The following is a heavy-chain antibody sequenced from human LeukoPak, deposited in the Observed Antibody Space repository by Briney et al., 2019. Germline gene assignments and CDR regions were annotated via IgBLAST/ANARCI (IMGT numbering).Heavy chain of an antibody. CDR1: GDSASSNSAA. V-gene: IGHV6-1*01. CDR3: ARDPSSSSWGPFDY. Sequence: SQTLSLTRAISGDSASSNSAAWNWIRQSPSRGLEWLGSTYYRSKWYNDYAVSVKSRITINPDTSKNQFSLQLSSVTPEDTAVYYCARDPSSSSWGPFDYWGQGTLVTVSS. CDR2: TYYRSKWYN. D-gene: IGHD6-13*01. J-gene: IGHJ4*02.